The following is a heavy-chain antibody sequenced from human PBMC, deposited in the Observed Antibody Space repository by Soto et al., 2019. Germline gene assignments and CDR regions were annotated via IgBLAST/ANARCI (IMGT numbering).Heavy chain of an antibody. V-gene: IGHV1-69*01. CDR1: GGTFSSYA. CDR3: ARDGAVAGPEDYYYYGMDV. D-gene: IGHD6-19*01. Sequence: QVQLVQSGAEVKKPGSSVKVSCKASGGTFSSYAISWVLQAPGQGLEWMGGIIPIFGTANYAQKFQGRVTITADESTSTAYMELSSLRSEDTAVYYCARDGAVAGPEDYYYYGMDVWGQGTTVTVSS. CDR2: IIPIFGTA. J-gene: IGHJ6*02.